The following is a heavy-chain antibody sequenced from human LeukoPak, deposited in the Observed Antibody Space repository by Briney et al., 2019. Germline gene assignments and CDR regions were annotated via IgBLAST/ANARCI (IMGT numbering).Heavy chain of an antibody. CDR2: INPNSGGT. J-gene: IGHJ4*02. Sequence: ASVKVSCKASGYTFTGYYMHWVRQAPGQGLEWMGWINPNSGGTNYAQKFQGRVTMTRDTSISTAYMELSRLRSDDTVVYYCARGYCSSTSCYIGGYWGQGTLVTVSS. V-gene: IGHV1-2*02. CDR3: ARGYCSSTSCYIGGY. D-gene: IGHD2-2*02. CDR1: GYTFTGYY.